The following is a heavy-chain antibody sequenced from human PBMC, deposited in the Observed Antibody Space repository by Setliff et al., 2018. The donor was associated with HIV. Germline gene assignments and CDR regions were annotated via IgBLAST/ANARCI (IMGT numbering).Heavy chain of an antibody. J-gene: IGHJ5*02. D-gene: IGHD3-3*01. V-gene: IGHV3-11*04. CDR1: GFTFRDYY. CDR2: ISSSGNIK. CDR3: ARAMAADFRSAYYGSKGGPAFDP. Sequence: GGSLRLSCAASGFTFRDYYMSWIRQAPGKGLEWVSYISSSGNIKYYADSVKGRFTISRDNAKNSLYLQMNSLRAEDTAVYYCARAMAADFRSAYYGSKGGPAFDPWGQGTLVTVSS.